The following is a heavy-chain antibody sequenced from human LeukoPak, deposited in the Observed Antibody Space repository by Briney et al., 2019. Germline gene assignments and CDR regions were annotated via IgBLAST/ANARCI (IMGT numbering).Heavy chain of an antibody. CDR3: ARSPRFLEWFPFDY. J-gene: IGHJ4*02. CDR2: IYYSGST. D-gene: IGHD3-3*01. CDR1: GGSISSGGYY. V-gene: IGHV4-31*03. Sequence: SETLSLTCTVSGGSISSGGYYWSWIRQHPGKGLEWIGYIYYSGSTYYNPSLKSRVTISVDTSKNQFSLKLSPVTAADTAVYYCARSPRFLEWFPFDYWGQGTLVTVSS.